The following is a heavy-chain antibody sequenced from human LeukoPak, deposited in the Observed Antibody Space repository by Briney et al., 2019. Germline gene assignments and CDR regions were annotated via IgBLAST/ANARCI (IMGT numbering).Heavy chain of an antibody. V-gene: IGHV3-23*01. Sequence: PGGSLRLSCAASGYTFSSYAMSWVRQAPGKGLEWVSAISGSGGSTYYADSVKGRFTISSDNSKNTLYLQMNSLRAEDTAVYYCAKDVWFGELLKGFDYWGQGTLVTVSS. CDR3: AKDVWFGELLKGFDY. CDR1: GYTFSSYA. J-gene: IGHJ4*02. D-gene: IGHD3-10*01. CDR2: ISGSGGST.